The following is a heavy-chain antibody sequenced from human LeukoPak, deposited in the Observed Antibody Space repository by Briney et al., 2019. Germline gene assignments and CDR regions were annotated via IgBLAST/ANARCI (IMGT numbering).Heavy chain of an antibody. CDR1: GGSISSYH. CDR2: IYYSGCT. J-gene: IGHJ6*03. CDR3: ARGITVVIPGDYYYMDV. Sequence: SETLSLTCTVSGGSISSYHWSWIRQPPGKGLEWIGYIYYSGCTNYNPSLKSRVTISVDTSKKQFSLKLSSVTAADTAVYYCARGITVVIPGDYYYMDVWGKGTTVTISS. V-gene: IGHV4-59*01. D-gene: IGHD4-23*01.